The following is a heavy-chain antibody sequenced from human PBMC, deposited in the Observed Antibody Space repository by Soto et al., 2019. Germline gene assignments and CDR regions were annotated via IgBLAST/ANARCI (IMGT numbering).Heavy chain of an antibody. CDR1: GVTFSSYC. CDR2: ISSSSSYI. D-gene: IGHD3-3*01. V-gene: IGHV3-21*01. Sequence: PGGSLKLYCGAPGVTFSSYCMNWVRQAPGKGLEGVSSISSSSSYIYYADSVKGRFTISRDNAKNSLYLQMNSLRAEDTAVYYCARYYDFWSGFDAFDIWGQETMVTVSS. CDR3: ARYYDFWSGFDAFDI. J-gene: IGHJ3*02.